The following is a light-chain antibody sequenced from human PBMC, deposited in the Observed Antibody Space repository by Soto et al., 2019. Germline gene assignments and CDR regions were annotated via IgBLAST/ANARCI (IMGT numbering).Light chain of an antibody. V-gene: IGKV4-1*01. CDR1: QSVLYNSDNKNY. CDR2: WAS. CDR3: QQYYTTLS. Sequence: DIVMTQSPDSLAVSLGERATINCKSSQSVLYNSDNKNYLAWYQQNPGQPPKLLIYWASTRASGVPDRFSGSGSGADFALTISSLQAEDVAVYYCQQYYTTLSFGGGTKVEIK. J-gene: IGKJ4*01.